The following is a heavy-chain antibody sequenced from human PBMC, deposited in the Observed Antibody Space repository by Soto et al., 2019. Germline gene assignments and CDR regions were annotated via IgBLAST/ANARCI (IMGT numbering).Heavy chain of an antibody. CDR1: GGSISSGGYY. J-gene: IGHJ5*02. Sequence: QVQLQESGPGLVKPSQTLSLTCTVSGGSISSGGYYWSLIRQHPGKGLEWIGYIYYSGSTYYNPSLKSRVTISVDTSKNQFALKLSSVTDAYTSVYYCARGGTQLLYPNWFEPWGQGTLVTVSS. D-gene: IGHD2-2*02. V-gene: IGHV4-31*03. CDR2: IYYSGST. CDR3: ARGGTQLLYPNWFEP.